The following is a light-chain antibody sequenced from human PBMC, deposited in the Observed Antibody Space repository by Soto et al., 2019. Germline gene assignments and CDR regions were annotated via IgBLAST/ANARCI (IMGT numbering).Light chain of an antibody. CDR1: QSISSY. V-gene: IGKV1-39*01. CDR2: VAS. J-gene: IGKJ4*01. Sequence: DLQMTQSPSSLSAYVGDRVTITCRASQSISSYLNWYQQKPGKAPNVLINVASTLRSGVPSRFSGSGSGTDFNLTINSLQPEDFATYFCQQSFTTPLTFGGGTMVDIK. CDR3: QQSFTTPLT.